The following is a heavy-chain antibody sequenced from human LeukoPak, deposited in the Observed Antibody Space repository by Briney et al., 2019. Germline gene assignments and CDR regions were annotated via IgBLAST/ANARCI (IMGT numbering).Heavy chain of an antibody. CDR1: GFTFSSYA. J-gene: IGHJ4*02. CDR3: AKPGDYDFWSGYDY. Sequence: PGGSLRLSCAASGFTFSSYAMSWVRQAPGKGLEWVSAISGSGGSTYYADSVKGRFTISRDNSKNTLYLQMNSLRAEDTAVYYCAKPGDYDFWSGYDYWGQGTLVTVSS. V-gene: IGHV3-23*01. CDR2: ISGSGGST. D-gene: IGHD3-3*01.